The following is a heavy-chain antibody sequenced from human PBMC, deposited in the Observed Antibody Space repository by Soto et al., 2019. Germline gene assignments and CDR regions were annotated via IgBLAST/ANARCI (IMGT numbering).Heavy chain of an antibody. CDR1: GFSLSTSGVG. CDR3: ARRRRGSYFAY. J-gene: IGHJ4*02. CDR2: IYWDDDK. D-gene: IGHD3-16*01. V-gene: IGHV2-5*02. Sequence: QITLKESGPTLVKPTQTLTLTCTFSGFSLSTSGVGVGWIRQPPGKALEWLALIYWDDDKRYSPSLKSRLTITKDPSNNQVVLTITNIDPVDTATYYCARRRRGSYFAYWGQGTLFTVSS.